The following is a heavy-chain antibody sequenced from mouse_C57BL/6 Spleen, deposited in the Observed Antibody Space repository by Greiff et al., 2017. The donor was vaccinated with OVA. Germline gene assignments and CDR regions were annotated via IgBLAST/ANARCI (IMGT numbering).Heavy chain of an antibody. D-gene: IGHD1-1*01. V-gene: IGHV1-80*01. J-gene: IGHJ4*01. Sequence: QVHVKQSGAELVKPGASVKISCKASGYAFSSYWMNWVKQRPGKGLEWIGQIYPGDGDTNYNGKFKGKATLTADKSSSTAYMQLSSLTSEDSAVYFCARKQRSHAMDYWGQGTSVTVSA. CDR2: IYPGDGDT. CDR3: ARKQRSHAMDY. CDR1: GYAFSSYW.